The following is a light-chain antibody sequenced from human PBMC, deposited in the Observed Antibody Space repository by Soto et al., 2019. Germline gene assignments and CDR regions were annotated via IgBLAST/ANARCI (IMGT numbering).Light chain of an antibody. CDR3: QQYGGSMT. Sequence: IVMTQSPATLSVSPGERVTLSCRASQSVRSNLVWYQQRPGQAPRLLIYGASSRATGVPARFSGSGSGTEFTLTISSLQSEDFAVYYCQQYGGSMTFGQGTKVDIK. V-gene: IGKV3-15*01. CDR2: GAS. CDR1: QSVRSN. J-gene: IGKJ1*01.